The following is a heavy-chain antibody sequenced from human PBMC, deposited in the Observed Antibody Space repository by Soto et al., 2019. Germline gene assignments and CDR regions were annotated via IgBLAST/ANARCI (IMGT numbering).Heavy chain of an antibody. CDR1: GFTFSSYG. D-gene: IGHD3-22*01. Sequence: RRLSCAASGFTFSSYGMHWVRQAPGKGLEWVALISYDGSIKYYADSVKGRFTISRDNSKNTLYLQMNSLRAEDTAVYYCAKDHYYYDSTGYYKGEDPWGQGTLVTVSS. CDR2: ISYDGSIK. CDR3: AKDHYYYDSTGYYKGEDP. V-gene: IGHV3-30*18. J-gene: IGHJ5*02.